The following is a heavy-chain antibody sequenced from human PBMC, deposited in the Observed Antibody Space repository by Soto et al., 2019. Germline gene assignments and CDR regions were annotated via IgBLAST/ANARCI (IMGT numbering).Heavy chain of an antibody. Sequence: QVQLVQSGAEVKKPGSSVKVSCKASGGTFSSYAISWVRQAPGQGLEWMGGIIPIFGTANYAQKFQGRVTITADKSTSTADMELSSLRSEDTAVYYCARTRDFWREVFYYYYGMDVWGQGTTVTVSS. V-gene: IGHV1-69*06. J-gene: IGHJ6*02. CDR2: IIPIFGTA. CDR3: ARTRDFWREVFYYYYGMDV. CDR1: GGTFSSYA. D-gene: IGHD3-3*01.